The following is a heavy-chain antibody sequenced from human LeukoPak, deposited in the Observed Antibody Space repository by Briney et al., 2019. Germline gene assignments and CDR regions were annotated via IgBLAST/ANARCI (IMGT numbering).Heavy chain of an antibody. Sequence: SETLSLTCTVSGGSISSYFWSWIRQPPGKGLEWIGYIYYSGSTNYNPSLKSRVTMSVDTSKNQFSLKLSSVTAADRAVYYCARIDRAVAGTIDYWGQGTLVTVSS. CDR2: IYYSGST. J-gene: IGHJ4*02. CDR1: GGSISSYF. CDR3: ARIDRAVAGTIDY. V-gene: IGHV4-59*08. D-gene: IGHD6-19*01.